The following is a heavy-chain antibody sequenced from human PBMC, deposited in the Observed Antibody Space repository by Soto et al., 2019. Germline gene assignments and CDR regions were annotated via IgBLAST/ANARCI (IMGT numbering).Heavy chain of an antibody. V-gene: IGHV3-30*18. CDR2: ISYDGSNK. CDR3: AKDGEMATAAYYYGMDV. Sequence: GGSLRLSCAASGFTFSSYGMHWVRQAPGKGLEWVAVISYDGSNKYYADSVKGRFTISRDNSKNTLYLQMNSLRAEDTAVYYCAKDGEMATAAYYYGMDVWDQGTTVTVSS. J-gene: IGHJ6*02. CDR1: GFTFSSYG. D-gene: IGHD5-12*01.